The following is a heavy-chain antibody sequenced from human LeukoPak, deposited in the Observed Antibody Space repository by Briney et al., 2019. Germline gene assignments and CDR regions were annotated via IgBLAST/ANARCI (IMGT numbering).Heavy chain of an antibody. D-gene: IGHD2-8*01. CDR3: ARAKRGLTDY. CDR2: ISYDGNHT. CDR1: GFTFRNYA. J-gene: IGHJ4*02. Sequence: GRSLRLSCAASGFTFRNYAVHWVRQAPGKGLEWVAVISYDGNHTFYADSVKGRSAISRDNSKNTLFLQMSALRADDTAVYYCARAKRGLTDYWGQGTLVTVSS. V-gene: IGHV3-30*09.